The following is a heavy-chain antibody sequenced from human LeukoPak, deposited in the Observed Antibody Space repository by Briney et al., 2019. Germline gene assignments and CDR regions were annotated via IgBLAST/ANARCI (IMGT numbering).Heavy chain of an antibody. CDR2: IYYSGST. V-gene: IGHV4-59*08. J-gene: IGHJ5*02. CDR1: GGSISSYY. Sequence: SETLSLTCTVSGGSISSYYWSWIRQPPGKGLEWIGYIYYSGSTNYNPSLKSRVTISVDTSKNQFSPKLSSVTAADTAVYYCARHRRYCSSTSCYFLDPWGQGTLVTVSS. D-gene: IGHD2-2*01. CDR3: ARHRRYCSSTSCYFLDP.